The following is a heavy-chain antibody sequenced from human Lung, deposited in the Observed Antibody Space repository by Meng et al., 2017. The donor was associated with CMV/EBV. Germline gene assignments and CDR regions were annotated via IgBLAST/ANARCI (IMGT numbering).Heavy chain of an antibody. Sequence: ASVXVSCKVSGYRLSELSMHWVRQAPGKGLEWMGGFDLEDGKTIYAQKFQGRVTMTEDTSTDTAYMDLSSLRSEDTAVYYCAIFGLVGGLDAFDVWGQGTXVTVSS. CDR1: GYRLSELS. J-gene: IGHJ3*01. V-gene: IGHV1-24*01. D-gene: IGHD3/OR15-3a*01. CDR3: AIFGLVGGLDAFDV. CDR2: FDLEDGKT.